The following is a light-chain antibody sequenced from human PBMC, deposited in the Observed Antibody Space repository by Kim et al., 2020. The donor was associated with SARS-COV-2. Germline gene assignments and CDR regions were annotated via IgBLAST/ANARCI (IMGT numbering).Light chain of an antibody. Sequence: EIVLTQSPATLSLSPGERATLSCRASQSVSSYLAWYQQKPGQAPRLLIYDASNRATGIPARFSGSGSGTDFTLTISSLEPGDFAVYYCQQRSSWPLTFGGGTKVDIK. V-gene: IGKV3-11*01. CDR3: QQRSSWPLT. CDR2: DAS. J-gene: IGKJ4*01. CDR1: QSVSSY.